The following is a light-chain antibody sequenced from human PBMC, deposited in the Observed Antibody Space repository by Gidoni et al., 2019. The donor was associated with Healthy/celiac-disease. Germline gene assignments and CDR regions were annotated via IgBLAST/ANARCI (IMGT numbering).Light chain of an antibody. J-gene: IGKJ4*01. CDR2: AAY. CDR3: QQLNSYPLT. CDR1: QGISSY. V-gene: IGKV1-9*01. Sequence: DIQLSQSPSYLSASVGDRVTITCRASQGISSYLAWYQQRPGTAPKLLIYAAYNLQSGVPSRFSGSGSGTEFTLTISSRQPEDCATYYCQQLNSYPLTFGGGTKVEIK.